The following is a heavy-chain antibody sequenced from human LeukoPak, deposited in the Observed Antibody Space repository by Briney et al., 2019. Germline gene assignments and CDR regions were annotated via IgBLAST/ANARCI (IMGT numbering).Heavy chain of an antibody. CDR3: ARGNTYCSSTSCDHWSWFDP. D-gene: IGHD2-2*01. V-gene: IGHV1-69*05. Sequence: SVKVSCKASGGTFSSYAISWVRQAPGQGLEWMGGIIPIFGTANYAQKFQGRVTITTDESTSTAYMELSSLRSEDTAVYYCARGNTYCSSTSCDHWSWFDPWGQGTLVTVSP. CDR2: IIPIFGTA. J-gene: IGHJ5*02. CDR1: GGTFSSYA.